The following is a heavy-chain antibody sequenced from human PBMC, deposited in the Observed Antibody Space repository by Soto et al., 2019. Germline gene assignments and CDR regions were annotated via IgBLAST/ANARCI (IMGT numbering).Heavy chain of an antibody. Sequence: ASVKASCKASGGSFSTYGINWVRLAPGQGLEWMGGIIPKFGTTNYAQKFRGRVTITADESTNTAYMELNYLRSEDTAVYFCARELDPYYGGNSLSLDYWGQGTLVTVSS. CDR1: GGSFSTYG. D-gene: IGHD4-17*01. J-gene: IGHJ4*02. CDR2: IIPKFGTT. CDR3: ARELDPYYGGNSLSLDY. V-gene: IGHV1-69*13.